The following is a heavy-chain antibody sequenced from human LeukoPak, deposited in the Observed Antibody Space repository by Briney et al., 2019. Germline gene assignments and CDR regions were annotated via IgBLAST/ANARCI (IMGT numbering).Heavy chain of an antibody. D-gene: IGHD4-11*01. V-gene: IGHV1-18*01. J-gene: IGHJ4*02. Sequence: ASVKVSCKASGYSFSSYNMNWVRQAPGQGPEWMGWISAYNGNINYAQKFQGRLTLTTEKSTSTGYMELRSLRSDDTAVYYCARGLQIGFLEYWGQGTLVTVSS. CDR2: ISAYNGNI. CDR3: ARGLQIGFLEY. CDR1: GYSFSSYN.